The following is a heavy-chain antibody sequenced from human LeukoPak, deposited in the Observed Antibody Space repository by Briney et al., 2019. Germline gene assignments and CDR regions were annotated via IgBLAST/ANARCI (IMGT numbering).Heavy chain of an antibody. CDR2: IIPIFGTA. J-gene: IGHJ3*02. CDR3: ARDLSDSSGSKAFDI. V-gene: IGHV1-69*01. Sequence: GSSVKVSCKASVGTFSSYAISWVRQAPGQGLEWMGGIIPIFGTANYAQKFQGRVTITADESTSTAYMELSSLRSEDTAVYYCARDLSDSSGSKAFDIWGQGTMVTVSS. CDR1: VGTFSSYA. D-gene: IGHD3-22*01.